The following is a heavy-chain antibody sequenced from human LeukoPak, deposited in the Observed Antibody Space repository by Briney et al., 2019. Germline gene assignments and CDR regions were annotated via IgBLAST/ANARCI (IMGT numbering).Heavy chain of an antibody. Sequence: PGGSLRLSCAASGFTFSSYVMHWVRQAPGKGLECVAVISNDGSDKYYADSVKGRFTISGDNSKNTLYLQMNSLRAEDTALYYCARDGGYSRGWTYGAGDYWGQGTLVTVSS. V-gene: IGHV3-30*04. CDR2: ISNDGSDK. CDR1: GFTFSSYV. CDR3: ARDGGYSRGWTYGAGDY. D-gene: IGHD6-19*01. J-gene: IGHJ4*02.